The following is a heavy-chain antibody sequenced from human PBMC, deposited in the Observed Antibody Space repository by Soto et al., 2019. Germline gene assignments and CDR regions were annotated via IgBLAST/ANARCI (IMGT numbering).Heavy chain of an antibody. CDR3: ARVVTPYSYYGMDV. J-gene: IGHJ6*02. CDR2: ISYDGSNK. CDR1: GFTFSSYA. V-gene: IGHV3-30*04. Sequence: PGGSLRLSCAASGFTFSSYAMHSVRQARGKGLEWVAVISYDGSNKYYAVCVEGRFTISRDNSKNTLYLQMNSLRAEDTAVYYCARVVTPYSYYGMDVWGQGTTV. D-gene: IGHD5-18*01.